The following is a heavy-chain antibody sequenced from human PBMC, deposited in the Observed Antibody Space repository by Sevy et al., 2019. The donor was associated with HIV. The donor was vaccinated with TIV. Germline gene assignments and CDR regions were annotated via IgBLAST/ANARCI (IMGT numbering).Heavy chain of an antibody. CDR1: GFTFSSYE. CDR2: ISSSGSTI. D-gene: IGHD6-6*01. CDR3: AREGGRSSSSRRGFDY. Sequence: GGSLRLSCAASGFTFSSYEMNWVRQAPGKGLEWVSYISSSGSTIYYADSVKGRFTISRDNAKNSLYLQMNSLRAEDTAVYYCAREGGRSSSSRRGFDYWGQGTLVTVSS. V-gene: IGHV3-48*03. J-gene: IGHJ4*02.